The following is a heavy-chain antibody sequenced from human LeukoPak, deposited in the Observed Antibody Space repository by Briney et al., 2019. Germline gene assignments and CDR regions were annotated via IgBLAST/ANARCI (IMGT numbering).Heavy chain of an antibody. CDR1: GYTFTGYY. CDR2: INPNTGGT. D-gene: IGHD2-21*01. V-gene: IGHV1-2*02. J-gene: IGHJ4*02. CDR3: ARVSYCGGDCIYYFDY. Sequence: ASVKVSCKASGYTFTGYYMNWVRQAPGQGLEWMGWINPNTGGTNYAQKFQGRVTMTRDTSITTACMELSRLRSDDTAVYYCARVSYCGGDCIYYFDYWGQGTLVTVSS.